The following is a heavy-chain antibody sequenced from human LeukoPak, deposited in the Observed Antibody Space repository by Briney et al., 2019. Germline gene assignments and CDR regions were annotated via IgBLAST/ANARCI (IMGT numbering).Heavy chain of an antibody. Sequence: SETLSLTCTVSGGSISSSSYYWGWIRQPPGKGLEWIGSLYYSGSIFYNPSLKSRVTISVDTSKNRFSLKLSSVTAADTAVYYCARGHDSSGYPFDYWGQGTLVTVSS. CDR2: LYYSGSI. CDR3: ARGHDSSGYPFDY. J-gene: IGHJ4*02. CDR1: GGSISSSSYY. D-gene: IGHD3-22*01. V-gene: IGHV4-39*01.